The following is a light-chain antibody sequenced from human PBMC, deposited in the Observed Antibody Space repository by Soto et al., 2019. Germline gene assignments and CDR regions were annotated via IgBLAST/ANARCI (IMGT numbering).Light chain of an antibody. CDR2: GAS. J-gene: IGKJ4*01. CDR3: QQSYNTPPT. Sequence: EIVLTQSPGTLSLSPGERATLSCRASQSVSSSYLAWYQQKPGQAPRLLIYGASSRATGIPDRFSGSGSGTDFTLTISRLEPEDFATYFCQQSYNTPPTFGGGTRVEI. V-gene: IGKV3-20*01. CDR1: QSVSSSY.